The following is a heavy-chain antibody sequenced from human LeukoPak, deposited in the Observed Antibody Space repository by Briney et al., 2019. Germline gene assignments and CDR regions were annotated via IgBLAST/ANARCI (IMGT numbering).Heavy chain of an antibody. D-gene: IGHD3-22*01. CDR3: ARLGDSGGYSNLTNWLDP. Sequence: GESLKISCKGSGYSFTRYWIDWVRQMPGKGLEWMGIIYPGDSDTRYSPSFQGQVTISADKSISTAYLQWSSLKASDTAMYYCARLGDSGGYSNLTNWLDPWGQGTLVTVSS. J-gene: IGHJ5*02. V-gene: IGHV5-51*01. CDR1: GYSFTRYW. CDR2: IYPGDSDT.